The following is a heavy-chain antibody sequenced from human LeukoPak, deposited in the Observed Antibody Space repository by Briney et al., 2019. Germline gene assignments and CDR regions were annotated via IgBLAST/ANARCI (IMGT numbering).Heavy chain of an antibody. CDR2: VSSDGINT. J-gene: IGHJ4*02. CDR1: GFTFSTFA. Sequence: GGSLRLSCAASGFTFSTFAMSWVRQAPGKGLEWVSAVSSDGINTYYTDSLKGRFTISRDNSKNTVFLQMHSLTAEDTAVYYCAKPFGFLEWLYGGYFDSWGQGTLVTVSS. CDR3: AKPFGFLEWLYGGYFDS. D-gene: IGHD3-3*01. V-gene: IGHV3-23*01.